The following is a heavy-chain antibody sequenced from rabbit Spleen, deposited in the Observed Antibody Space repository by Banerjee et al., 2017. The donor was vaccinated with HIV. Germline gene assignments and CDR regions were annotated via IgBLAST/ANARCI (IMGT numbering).Heavy chain of an antibody. CDR3: ARETSSGWGIVSFYFTL. D-gene: IGHD4-1*01. J-gene: IGHJ4*01. CDR2: VDVGSSGFT. Sequence: QEQLVESGGGLVKPGASLTLTCTASGVSFSFNNYMCWVRQAPGKGLEWIGCVDVGSSGFTYFASWAKGRFTISKTSSTTVTLQMTSLTAADTATYFCARETSSGWGIVSFYFTLWGPGTLVTVS. V-gene: IGHV1S45*01. CDR1: GVSFSFNNY.